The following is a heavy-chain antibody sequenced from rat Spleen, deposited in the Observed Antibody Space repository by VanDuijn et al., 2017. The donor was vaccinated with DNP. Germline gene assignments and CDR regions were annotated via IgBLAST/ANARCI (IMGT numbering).Heavy chain of an antibody. D-gene: IGHD1-11*01. J-gene: IGHJ2*01. Sequence: EVLLVESDGGLVQPGRSLKLSCAVSGFTFNDYYMAWVRQAPAKGLEWVATISYNGGTPSYRDAVKGRFTISRDNAKSTLYLQMDSLRSEDTATYYCAREGDYGGYSAKFDYWGQGVMVTVSS. V-gene: IGHV5-7*01. CDR1: GFTFNDYY. CDR2: ISYNGGTP. CDR3: AREGDYGGYSAKFDY.